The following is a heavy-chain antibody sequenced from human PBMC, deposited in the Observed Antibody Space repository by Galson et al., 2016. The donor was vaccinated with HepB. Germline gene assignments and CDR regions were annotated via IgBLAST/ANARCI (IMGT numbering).Heavy chain of an antibody. D-gene: IGHD3-3*01. CDR1: GYTFDSYW. CDR3: TRSLTGSYVFWGASYNRCAMDV. CDR2: IYPGDFDT. Sequence: QSGAEVKTPGESLKISCRGSGYTFDSYWIGWVRQMPGKGLEWTGIIYPGDFDTRYGPSFQGQVTISVDESISTAYLQWSGLTASDTAINYCTRSLTGSYVFWGASYNRCAMDVWSEGTTVTVSP. J-gene: IGHJ6*04. V-gene: IGHV5-51*01.